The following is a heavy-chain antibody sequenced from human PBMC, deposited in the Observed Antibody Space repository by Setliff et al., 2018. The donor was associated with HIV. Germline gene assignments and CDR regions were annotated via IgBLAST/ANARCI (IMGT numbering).Heavy chain of an antibody. D-gene: IGHD3-22*01. J-gene: IGHJ4*02. CDR2: VYYSGIT. CDR1: GGSISSHY. V-gene: IGHV4-59*11. Sequence: SETLSLTCSASGGSISSHYWSWIRQPPGKGLEWIGYVYYSGITNYNVSLKSRVTISVDTSKNQFSLKLRSVTAADTAVYYCAGADYSDTSGYYSNFDYWGQGTLVTVSS. CDR3: AGADYSDTSGYYSNFDY.